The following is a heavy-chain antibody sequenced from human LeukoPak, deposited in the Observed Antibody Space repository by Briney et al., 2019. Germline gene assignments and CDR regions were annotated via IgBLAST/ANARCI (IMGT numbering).Heavy chain of an antibody. J-gene: IGHJ3*02. CDR3: ARVGLRYFVYDAFDI. D-gene: IGHD3-9*01. CDR1: GFTFDDYG. CDR2: INWNGGST. Sequence: GGSLRLSCAASGFTFDDYGMSWVRQAPGKGLEWVSGINWNGGSTAYAVSVKGRFTISRHNAKTSLYLQMNSLRAEDTALYHCARVGLRYFVYDAFDIWGQGTMVTVSS. V-gene: IGHV3-20*01.